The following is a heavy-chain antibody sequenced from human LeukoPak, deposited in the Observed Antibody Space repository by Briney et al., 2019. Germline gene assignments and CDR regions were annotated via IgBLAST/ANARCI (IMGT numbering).Heavy chain of an antibody. V-gene: IGHV1-18*01. J-gene: IGHJ6*03. CDR1: GGTFSSYA. CDR3: ARDLRYSSGWSASGMDV. D-gene: IGHD6-19*01. Sequence: ASVKVSCKASGGTFSSYAISWVRQAPGQGREWMGIINPSGTDSNYAQKLQGRVSMTTDTSTSTAYMDLRSLRSDDTAVYYCARDLRYSSGWSASGMDVWGKGTTVTISS. CDR2: INPSGTDS.